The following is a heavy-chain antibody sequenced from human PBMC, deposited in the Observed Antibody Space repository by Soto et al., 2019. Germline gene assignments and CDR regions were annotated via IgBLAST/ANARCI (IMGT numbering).Heavy chain of an antibody. CDR3: ARGQQLVANWLDP. D-gene: IGHD6-6*01. CDR2: ISSTGSTP. CDR1: GFPFSDSY. J-gene: IGHJ5*02. V-gene: IGHV3-11*01. Sequence: GGSLRLSCAASGFPFSDSYMAWIRQAPGKGLEEIATISSTGSTPYYADSVKGRFTISRDNAQNSLYLEMNNLRAEDTAVYYCARGQQLVANWLDPWGQGIL.